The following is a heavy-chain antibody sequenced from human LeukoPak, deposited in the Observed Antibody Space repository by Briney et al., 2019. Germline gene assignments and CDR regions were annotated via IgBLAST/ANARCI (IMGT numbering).Heavy chain of an antibody. V-gene: IGHV3-11*01. CDR3: ARYMRTTGQWFGELIDY. CDR1: GFIFSDYY. J-gene: IGHJ4*02. D-gene: IGHD3-10*01. Sequence: PGGSLRLSCAASGFIFSDYYVGWIRQAPGKGLEWISYITGSGAGIYSADSVKGRFTISRDNAKNSLYLQLNSLRAADTAVYYCARYMRTTGQWFGELIDYWGQGTLVTVSS. CDR2: ITGSGAGI.